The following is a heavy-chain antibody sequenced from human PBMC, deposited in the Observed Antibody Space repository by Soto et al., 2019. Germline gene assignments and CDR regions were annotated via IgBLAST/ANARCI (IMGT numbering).Heavy chain of an antibody. CDR1: GGTFTSYA. Sequence: ASVNVSCKASGGTFTSYAIRLVRQAPGQGLEWMGWISAYNCNTNYAQKVQGRVTMTTDTSTSTAYMELRSLRSDDTAVYYCARGWFGEFVDYFDYWGQGTLVTVSS. CDR3: ARGWFGEFVDYFDY. V-gene: IGHV1-18*01. CDR2: ISAYNCNT. J-gene: IGHJ4*02. D-gene: IGHD3-10*01.